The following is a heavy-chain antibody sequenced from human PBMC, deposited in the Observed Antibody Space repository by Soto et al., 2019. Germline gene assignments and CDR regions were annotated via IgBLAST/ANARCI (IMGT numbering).Heavy chain of an antibody. CDR2: INHSGST. V-gene: IGHV4-34*01. CDR3: ARGESGSYYFDY. J-gene: IGHJ4*02. CDR1: GGSFSGYY. D-gene: IGHD1-26*01. Sequence: SETLSLTCAVYGGSFSGYYWSWIRQPPGKGLEWIGEINHSGSTNYNPSLKSRVTISVDTSKNQFSLKLGFVTAADTAVYYCARGESGSYYFDYWGQGTLVTVSS.